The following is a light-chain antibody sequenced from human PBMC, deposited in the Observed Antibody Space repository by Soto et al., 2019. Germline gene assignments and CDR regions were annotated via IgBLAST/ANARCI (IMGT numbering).Light chain of an antibody. V-gene: IGKV3-15*01. CDR3: QQYNNWPPIT. J-gene: IGKJ5*01. CDR1: QSVGTN. CDR2: GAS. Sequence: EIVMTQSPATLSVSPGERATLSCRASQSVGTNVAWYQQKPGQAPSLLIYGASTRATVIPARFSGSGSGTDFTLTISSLQSEDFAFYYCQQYNNWPPITFGQGTRLEIK.